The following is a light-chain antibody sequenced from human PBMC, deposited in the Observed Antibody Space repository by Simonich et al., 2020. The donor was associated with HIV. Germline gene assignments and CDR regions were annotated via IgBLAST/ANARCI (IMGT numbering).Light chain of an antibody. CDR1: QSISSY. J-gene: IGKJ1*01. CDR2: ASS. V-gene: IGKV1-NL1*01. Sequence: DIQMTQSPSSLSASVGDRVTITCRASQSISSYLNWYQQKPGKAPKLLLSASSRLESGVPSRFSGSGSGTDYTLTISSLQPEDFATYYCQQFFSTPWTFGQGTKVEIK. CDR3: QQFFSTPWT.